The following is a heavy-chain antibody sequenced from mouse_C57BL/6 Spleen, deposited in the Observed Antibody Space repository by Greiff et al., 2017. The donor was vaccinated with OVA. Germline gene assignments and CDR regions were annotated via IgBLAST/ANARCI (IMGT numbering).Heavy chain of an antibody. CDR3: TRDRTTVDYAMDY. CDR1: GFTFSSYA. J-gene: IGHJ4*01. D-gene: IGHD1-1*01. CDR2: ISSGGDYI. Sequence: EVKLVESGEGLVKPGGSLKLSCAASGFTFSSYAMSWVRQTPEKRLEWVAYISSGGDYIYYADTVKGRFTISRDNARNTLYLQMSSLKSEDTAMYYCTRDRTTVDYAMDYWGQGTSVTVSS. V-gene: IGHV5-9-1*02.